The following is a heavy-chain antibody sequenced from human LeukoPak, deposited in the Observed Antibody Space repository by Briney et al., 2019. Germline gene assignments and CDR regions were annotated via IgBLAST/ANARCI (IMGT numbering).Heavy chain of an antibody. D-gene: IGHD5-24*01. J-gene: IGHJ6*03. CDR1: GYTFSHYG. Sequence: ASVRVSCAASGYTFSHYGITWGRQAPGRGLEWMGWISTYKGNTNYAQKFQGRFTMTTDTSTSTAYMELRSLRPDSPAVYYGASDKMASTDEYHYYYIDFWGKRTAVTVSS. CDR3: ASDKMASTDEYHYYYIDF. CDR2: ISTYKGNT. V-gene: IGHV1-18*01.